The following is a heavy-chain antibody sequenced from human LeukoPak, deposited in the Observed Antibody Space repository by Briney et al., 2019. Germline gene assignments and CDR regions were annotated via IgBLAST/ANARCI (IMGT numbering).Heavy chain of an antibody. D-gene: IGHD3-3*01. Sequence: GGSLRLSCAASGFTFSSYWMSWVRQAPGKGLEWVANIKQDGSEKHYVDSVKGRFTISRDNAKNSLYLQMNSLRAEDTAVYYCARRSYDFWSGYYTQPRNYYGMDVWGQGTTVTVSS. CDR1: GFTFSSYW. J-gene: IGHJ6*02. V-gene: IGHV3-7*01. CDR3: ARRSYDFWSGYYTQPRNYYGMDV. CDR2: IKQDGSEK.